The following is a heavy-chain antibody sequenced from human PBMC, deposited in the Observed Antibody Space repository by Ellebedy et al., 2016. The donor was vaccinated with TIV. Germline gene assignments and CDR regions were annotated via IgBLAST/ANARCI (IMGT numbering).Heavy chain of an antibody. CDR2: VSDDGNPV. Sequence: GESLKISCAASGFDFSSYWMPWIRLVPGKGLVWVARVSDDGNPVKYADSVKGRFTISRDNGRNTLYLQMSSLRAEDTAVYYCAMGAHTYGRALFDPWGQGTSVTVSS. V-gene: IGHV3-74*01. J-gene: IGHJ5*02. CDR1: GFDFSSYW. CDR3: AMGAHTYGRALFDP. D-gene: IGHD5-18*01.